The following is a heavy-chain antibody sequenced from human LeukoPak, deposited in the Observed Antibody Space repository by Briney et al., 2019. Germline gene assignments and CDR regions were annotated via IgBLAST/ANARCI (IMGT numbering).Heavy chain of an antibody. Sequence: PGGSLRLSCEASGFTFRDYWMTWVRQAPGKGLEWVANVKKDGTEKFYVDSVTGRFTISRDNGKNSLYLQMNSLRVEATDIYYCARAGGTSWADYWGQGTLVTVSS. D-gene: IGHD6-13*01. V-gene: IGHV3-7*01. J-gene: IGHJ4*02. CDR3: ARAGGTSWADY. CDR1: GFTFRDYW. CDR2: VKKDGTEK.